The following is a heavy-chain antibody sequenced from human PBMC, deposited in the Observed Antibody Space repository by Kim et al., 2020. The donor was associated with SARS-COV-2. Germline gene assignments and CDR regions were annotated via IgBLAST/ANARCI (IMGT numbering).Heavy chain of an antibody. CDR1: GYTFTSYY. CDR2: INPSGGST. V-gene: IGHV1-46*01. CDR3: ARDRITIFGVVIKSYYYGMDV. D-gene: IGHD3-3*01. J-gene: IGHJ6*02. Sequence: ASGKVSCKASGYTFTSYYMHWVRQAPGQGLEWMGIINPSGGSTSYAQKFQGRVTMTRDTSTSTVYMELSSLRSEDTAVYYCARDRITIFGVVIKSYYYGMDVWGQGTTVTVSS.